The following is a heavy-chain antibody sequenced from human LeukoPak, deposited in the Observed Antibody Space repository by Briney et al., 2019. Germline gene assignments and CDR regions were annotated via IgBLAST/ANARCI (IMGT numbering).Heavy chain of an antibody. CDR3: AKTPRDCPGECNTGYSDS. Sequence: PGGSLRLSCDTSGFNLTVYYITWIRQAPGKVLEWVSHISGARTTTSYAESDKGQFTISRNNTKRKPSTKTNNLRRDDPALDYSAKTPRDCPGECNTGYSDSRGPGALVSASS. D-gene: IGHD2-8*02. V-gene: IGHV3-11*01. CDR1: GFNLTVYY. J-gene: IGHJ1*01. CDR2: ISGARTTT.